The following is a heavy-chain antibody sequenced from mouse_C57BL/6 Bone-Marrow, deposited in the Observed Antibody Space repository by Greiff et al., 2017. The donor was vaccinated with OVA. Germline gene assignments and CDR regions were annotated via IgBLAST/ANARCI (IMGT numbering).Heavy chain of an antibody. V-gene: IGHV1-39*01. Sequence: EVQLQESGPELVKPGASVKISCKASGYSFTDYNMNWVKQSNGKSLEWIGVINPNYGTTSYNQKFKGKATLTVDQSSSTAYMQLNSLTSEDSAVYYCARVDYYGSSYGFAYWGQGTLVTVSA. CDR3: ARVDYYGSSYGFAY. CDR1: GYSFTDYN. D-gene: IGHD1-1*01. CDR2: INPNYGTT. J-gene: IGHJ3*01.